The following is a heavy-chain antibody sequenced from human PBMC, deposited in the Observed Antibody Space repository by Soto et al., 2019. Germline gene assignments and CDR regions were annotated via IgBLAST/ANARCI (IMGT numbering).Heavy chain of an antibody. CDR3: TVGKSNYYYYYMDV. J-gene: IGHJ6*03. CDR2: MNPNSGNT. D-gene: IGHD1-26*01. CDR1: GYTFTSYD. V-gene: IGHV1-8*01. Sequence: ASVKVSCQASGYTFTSYDINWVRQATGQGLEWMGWMNPNSGNTGYAQKFQGRVTMTRNTSISTAYMELSSLRSEDTAVYYCTVGKSNYYYYYMDVWGKGTTVTVSS.